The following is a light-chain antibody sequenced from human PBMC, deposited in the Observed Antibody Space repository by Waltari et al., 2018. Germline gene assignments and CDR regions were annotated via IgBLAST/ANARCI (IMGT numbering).Light chain of an antibody. CDR2: DAS. J-gene: IGKJ3*01. V-gene: IGKV1-33*01. CDR1: QPITNY. CDR3: QRYDNLPIFA. Sequence: DIQLTQSPSSLSASVGDRITITCQASQPITNYLNWYQQKAGKAPELLIHDASNLEAGVPSRFSGSQSGTEFTLTISSLQPEDIATYYCQRYDNLPIFAFGPGTKVDIK.